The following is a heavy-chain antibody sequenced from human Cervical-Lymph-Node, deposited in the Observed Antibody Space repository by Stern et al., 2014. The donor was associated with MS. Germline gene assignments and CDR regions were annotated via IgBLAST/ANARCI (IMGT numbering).Heavy chain of an antibody. CDR1: GGSISSSSYY. J-gene: IGHJ4*02. CDR2: IYYSGST. V-gene: IGHV4-39*01. Sequence: QLQLQESGPGLVKPSETLSLTCTVSGGSISSSSYYWGWIRQPPGKGLEWIGSIYYSGSTYYNPSLKSRVTISVDTSKNQFSLKLSSVTAADTAVYYCASDRRNDYGDYFVYWGQGTLVTVSS. CDR3: ASDRRNDYGDYFVY. D-gene: IGHD4-17*01.